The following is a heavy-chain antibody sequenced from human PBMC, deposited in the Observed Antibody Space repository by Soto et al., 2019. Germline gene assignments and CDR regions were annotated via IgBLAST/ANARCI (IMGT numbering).Heavy chain of an antibody. V-gene: IGHV4-39*07. J-gene: IGHJ5*02. CDR2: INHSGST. CDR1: GGSISSSSYY. Sequence: PSETLSLTCTVSGGSISSSSYYWGWIRQPPGKGLEWIGEINHSGSTNYNPSLKSRVTISVDRSKNQLSLKLSSVTAADTAVYYCARVPGPWGQGTLVTVSS. CDR3: ARVPGP. D-gene: IGHD3-10*01.